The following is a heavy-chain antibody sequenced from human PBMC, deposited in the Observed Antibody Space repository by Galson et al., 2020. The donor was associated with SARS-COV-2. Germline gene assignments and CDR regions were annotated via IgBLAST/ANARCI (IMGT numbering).Heavy chain of an antibody. CDR3: ARDRHYGDYWGGGEVLDH. CDR2: MSYDDSNI. Sequence: GESLKISCAASGFTFSSFGMHWVRQAPGKGLELVAVMSYDDSNIFYADSVKGRFTISRDNSKNTLYLQMNTLRVEDTAMYYCARDRHYGDYWGGGEVLDHWGHGTLVTVSS. CDR1: GFTFSSFG. D-gene: IGHD4-17*01. V-gene: IGHV3-30*03. J-gene: IGHJ4*01.